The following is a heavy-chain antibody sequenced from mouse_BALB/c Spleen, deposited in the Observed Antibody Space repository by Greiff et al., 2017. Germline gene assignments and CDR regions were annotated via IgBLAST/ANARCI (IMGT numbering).Heavy chain of an antibody. D-gene: IGHD1-1*01. CDR3: ARDDGSSYRFAY. CDR2: IWAGGST. CDR1: GFSLTSYG. J-gene: IGHJ3*01. V-gene: IGHV2-9*02. Sequence: QVHVKQSGPGLVAPSQSLSITCTVSGFSLTSYGVHWVRQPPGKGLEWLGVIWAGGSTNYNSALMSRLSISKDNSKSQVFLKMNSLQTDDTAMYYCARDDGSSYRFAYWGQGTLVTVSA.